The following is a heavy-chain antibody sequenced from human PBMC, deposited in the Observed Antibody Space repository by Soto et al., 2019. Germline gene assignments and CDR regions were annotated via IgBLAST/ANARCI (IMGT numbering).Heavy chain of an antibody. D-gene: IGHD3-10*01. J-gene: IGHJ4*02. V-gene: IGHV3-23*01. Sequence: GGSLRLSCAASGFTFSNYAMSWVRQAPGKGLEWVSTFTRSGNTYYADSVKGWFTISRDNSKNTLYLQMDSLRAEDTAVYYCAREFAPGSPNYDYWGLGTLVTVSS. CDR1: GFTFSNYA. CDR2: FTRSGNT. CDR3: AREFAPGSPNYDY.